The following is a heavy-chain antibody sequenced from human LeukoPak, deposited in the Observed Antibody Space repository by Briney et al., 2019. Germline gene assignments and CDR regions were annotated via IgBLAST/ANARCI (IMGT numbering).Heavy chain of an antibody. D-gene: IGHD3-22*01. CDR3: ARGFPPRRNYDRNGYYSYYFDY. J-gene: IGHJ4*02. CDR1: GYTFTSYG. Sequence: ASVEVSCKASGYTFTSYGISWVRQAPGQGLEWMGWISAYNGNTNYAQKLQGRVTMTTDTSTSTANMELRSLRSDDTAVYYCARGFPPRRNYDRNGYYSYYFDYWGQGTLVTVSS. CDR2: ISAYNGNT. V-gene: IGHV1-18*01.